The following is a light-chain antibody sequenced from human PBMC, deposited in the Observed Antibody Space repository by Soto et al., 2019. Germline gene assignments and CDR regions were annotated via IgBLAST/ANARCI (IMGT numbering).Light chain of an antibody. CDR2: AAS. J-gene: IGKJ4*01. CDR1: HDINIY. Sequence: DVQMTQSPSSLSASVGDRVTITCRAGHDINIYLAWYQQKPGKVPELLIDAASILQTGVPSRFRGSGSGTDFTLTISSLQPEDVGTYYCQKYDRAPLAFGGGTKVEIK. V-gene: IGKV1-27*01. CDR3: QKYDRAPLA.